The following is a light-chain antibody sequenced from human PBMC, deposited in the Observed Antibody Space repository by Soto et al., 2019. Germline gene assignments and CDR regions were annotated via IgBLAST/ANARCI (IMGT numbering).Light chain of an antibody. CDR2: DAS. Sequence: DIQMTQSPSSLSASVGDRFTITCHSSQDITNYLNWYQQKPGKAPRLLLYDASSLETGVPSRFSGSGSGTDFTFTISSLQPEDIATYYCQHYDHLPITFGQGTRLEI. CDR1: QDITNY. CDR3: QHYDHLPIT. V-gene: IGKV1-33*01. J-gene: IGKJ5*01.